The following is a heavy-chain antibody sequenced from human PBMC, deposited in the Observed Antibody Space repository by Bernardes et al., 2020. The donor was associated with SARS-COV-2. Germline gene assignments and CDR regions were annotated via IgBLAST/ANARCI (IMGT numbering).Heavy chain of an antibody. Sequence: SLRLSCAASGFTLDMFAMSWVRQVPGRGLEWVSGVSGSGDTYYAKSVKGRFIISRDISKNILFLQMNDLRAEDTAVYYCAKDYCGGDCDFFDYWGQGTVVTVSS. V-gene: IGHV3-23*01. D-gene: IGHD2-21*02. CDR3: AKDYCGGDCDFFDY. J-gene: IGHJ4*02. CDR1: GFTLDMFA. CDR2: VSGSGDT.